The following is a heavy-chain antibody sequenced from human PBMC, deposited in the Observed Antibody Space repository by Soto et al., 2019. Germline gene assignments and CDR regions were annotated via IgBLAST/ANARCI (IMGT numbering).Heavy chain of an antibody. CDR3: ARRRWGSNWYFDL. CDR1: GGSISSYY. V-gene: IGHV4-59*01. CDR2: IYYSGST. J-gene: IGHJ2*01. Sequence: QVQLQESGPGLVKPSETLSLTCTVSGGSISSYYWSWIRQPPGKGLEWIGYIYYSGSTNYNPSLKSRVTISVDTSKNQFSLKLSSVTAAETAVYYCARRRWGSNWYFDLWGRGTLVTVSS. D-gene: IGHD3-16*01.